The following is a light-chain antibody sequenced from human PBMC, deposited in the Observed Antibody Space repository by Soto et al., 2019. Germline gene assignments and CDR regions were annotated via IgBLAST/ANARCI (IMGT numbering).Light chain of an antibody. J-gene: IGKJ5*01. V-gene: IGKV3-15*01. CDR3: QQYYNWPPIT. CDR1: QSVSSN. CDR2: DAS. Sequence: EIVMTQSPATLSVSPGERATLSCRASQSVSSNLAWYQQKPGQAPRLLIYDASTRATGIPDRFSGSGSGTEFTLTITSLQSEDFAVYYCQQYYNWPPITFGPGTRLEIK.